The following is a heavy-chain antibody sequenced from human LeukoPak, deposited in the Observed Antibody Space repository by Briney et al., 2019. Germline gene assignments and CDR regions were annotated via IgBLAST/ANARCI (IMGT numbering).Heavy chain of an antibody. D-gene: IGHD5-18*01. CDR1: GFTFSSYE. CDR3: AREGTGMVSFDY. V-gene: IGHV3-48*03. CDR2: ISSGGNTI. J-gene: IGHJ4*02. Sequence: HPGGSLRLSCAACGFTFSSYEMNWVRQAPGKGLEWVSYISSGGNTIYYADSVKGRFTISRDNAKNSLYLQMNSLRAEDTAVYYCAREGTGMVSFDYWGQGTLVTVSS.